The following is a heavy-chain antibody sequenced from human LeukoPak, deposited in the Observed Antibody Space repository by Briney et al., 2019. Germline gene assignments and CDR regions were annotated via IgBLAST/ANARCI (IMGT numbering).Heavy chain of an antibody. CDR3: ARLYCSRTSCYSSP. V-gene: IGHV4-39*01. CDR2: VYYSGGS. Sequence: SETLSLTCTVSGGSISSGGYYWSWIRQHPGKGLEWIGTVYYSGGSYYDPSLKSRVTISVDTSKNQFSLKLNSVTAAGTAVYYCARLYCSRTSCYSSPWGQGTLVTVSA. D-gene: IGHD2-2*02. J-gene: IGHJ5*02. CDR1: GGSISSGGYY.